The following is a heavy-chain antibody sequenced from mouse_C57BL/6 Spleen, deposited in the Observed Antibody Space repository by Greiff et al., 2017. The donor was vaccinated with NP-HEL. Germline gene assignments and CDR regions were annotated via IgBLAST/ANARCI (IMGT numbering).Heavy chain of an antibody. J-gene: IGHJ4*01. CDR3: ARVREDYYAMDY. Sequence: DVKLQESGPELVKPGASVKISCKASGYSFTGYYMNWVKQSPEKSLEWIGEINPSTGGTTYNQKFKAKATLTVDKSSSTAYMQLKSLTSEDSAVYYCARVREDYYAMDYWGQGTSVTVSS. CDR2: INPSTGGT. CDR1: GYSFTGYY. V-gene: IGHV1-42*01.